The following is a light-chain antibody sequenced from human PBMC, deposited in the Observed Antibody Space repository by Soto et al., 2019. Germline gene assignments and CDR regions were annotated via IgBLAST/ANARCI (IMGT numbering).Light chain of an antibody. CDR2: DAS. CDR1: QSVSSY. J-gene: IGKJ2*01. Sequence: EIVLTQSPATLSLSPGERATLSCRASQSVSSYLAWYQQKPGQAPRLLIYDASNRATCIPARFSGSGYGTDLTPTISSLEPEDFAVYYCQQRSNWPMYTFGQGTKLEIK. CDR3: QQRSNWPMYT. V-gene: IGKV3-11*01.